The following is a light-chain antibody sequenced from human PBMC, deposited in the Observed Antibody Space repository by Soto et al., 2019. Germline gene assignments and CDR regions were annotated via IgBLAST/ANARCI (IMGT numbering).Light chain of an antibody. CDR3: SSHTSGDTRV. CDR1: SSDVGGYDY. J-gene: IGLJ1*01. V-gene: IGLV2-14*01. CDR2: EVT. Sequence: QSALTQPASVSGSPGQSIAISCTGTSSDVGGYDYVSWYQQHPDKAPKHIIYEVTKRPSGVSNRFSGSKSGNTASLTISGLQPDDEADYYCSSHTSGDTRVFGSGTKLTVL.